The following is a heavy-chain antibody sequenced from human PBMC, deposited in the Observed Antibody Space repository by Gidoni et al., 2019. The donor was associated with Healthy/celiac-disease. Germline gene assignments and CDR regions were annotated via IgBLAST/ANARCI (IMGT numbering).Heavy chain of an antibody. J-gene: IGHJ3*02. CDR1: GFTFSSYA. CDR3: ASPYSSSSWGDAFDI. Sequence: QVQLVESGGGVVQPGRSLRLSCAASGFTFSSYAMHLVRQAPGKVLEWVAVISYDGSNKYYADSVKGRFTISRDNSKNTLYLQMNSLRAEDTAVYYCASPYSSSSWGDAFDIWGQGTMVTVSS. D-gene: IGHD6-6*01. CDR2: ISYDGSNK. V-gene: IGHV3-30-3*01.